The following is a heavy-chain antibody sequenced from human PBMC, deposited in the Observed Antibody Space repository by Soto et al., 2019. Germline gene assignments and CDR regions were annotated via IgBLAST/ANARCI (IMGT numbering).Heavy chain of an antibody. CDR2: INPSGGST. V-gene: IGHV1-46*01. J-gene: IGHJ4*02. D-gene: IGHD3-22*01. CDR3: ARGGDDYYDSSGYYLFDY. CDR1: GYTFTSYY. Sequence: GPSVKVSCKASGYTFTSYYMHWVRQAPGQGLEWMGIINPSGGSTSYAQKFQGRVTMTRDTSTSTVYMELSSLRSEDTAVYYCARGGDDYYDSSGYYLFDYWGQGTLVTVSS.